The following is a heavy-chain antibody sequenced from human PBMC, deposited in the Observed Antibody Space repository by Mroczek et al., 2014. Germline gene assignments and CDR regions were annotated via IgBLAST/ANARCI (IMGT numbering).Heavy chain of an antibody. J-gene: IGHJ4*02. Sequence: QVQLQQWGAGLLKPSETLSLTCAVYGGSFSGYYWSWIRQPPGKGLEWIGEINHSGSTNYNPSLKSRVTISVDTSKNQFSLKLSSVTAADTAVYYCARASRKRKDYDILTGQRRYFDYWGQGTLVTVSS. CDR3: ARASRKRKDYDILTGQRRYFDY. CDR1: GGSFSGYY. D-gene: IGHD3-9*01. V-gene: IGHV4-34*01. CDR2: INHSGST.